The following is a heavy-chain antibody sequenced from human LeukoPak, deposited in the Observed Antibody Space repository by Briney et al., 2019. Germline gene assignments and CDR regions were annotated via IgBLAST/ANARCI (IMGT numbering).Heavy chain of an antibody. CDR2: FDPEDGET. V-gene: IGHV1-24*01. J-gene: IGHJ6*02. D-gene: IGHD6-19*01. CDR3: ATGLGDIAVAPVRMDV. CDR1: GYTLTELS. Sequence: ASVKVSCKVCGYTLTELSMHWVRQAPGKGLEWMGGFDPEDGETIYAQKFQGRVTMTEGTSTDTAYMELSSLRSEDTAVYYCATGLGDIAVAPVRMDVWGQGTTVTVSS.